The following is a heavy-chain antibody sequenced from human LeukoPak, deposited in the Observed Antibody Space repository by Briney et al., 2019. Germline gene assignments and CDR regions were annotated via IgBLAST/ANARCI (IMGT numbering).Heavy chain of an antibody. CDR1: GFTFSSYA. V-gene: IGHV3-23*01. CDR2: ISGSGGST. CDR3: AKDNDILTGRDY. J-gene: IGHJ4*02. D-gene: IGHD3-9*01. Sequence: GGSLRLSCGASGFTFSSYAMSWVRQAPGKGLEWVSAISGSGGSTYYADSVKGRFTISRDNSKNTLYLQMNSLRAEDTAVYYCAKDNDILTGRDYWGQGTLVTVSS.